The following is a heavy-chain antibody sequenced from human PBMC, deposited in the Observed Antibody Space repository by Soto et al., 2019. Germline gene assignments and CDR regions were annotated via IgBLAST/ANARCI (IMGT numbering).Heavy chain of an antibody. V-gene: IGHV3-74*01. CDR2: IDPYDTGI. CDR1: GFAFSSEW. Sequence: EVQLVESGGGLVQPGGSLRLSCAASGFAFSSEWMHWVRQAPGKGLVWVSRIDPYDTGITYADSVKGRFTISRDNAKNMLYLQMNGLRAEDTAVYYCTSDTFGARDSWGQGTLVTVSS. CDR3: TSDTFGARDS. J-gene: IGHJ4*02. D-gene: IGHD2-15*01.